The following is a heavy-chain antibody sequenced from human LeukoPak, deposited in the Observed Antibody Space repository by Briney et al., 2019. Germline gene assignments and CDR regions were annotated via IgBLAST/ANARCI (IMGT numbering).Heavy chain of an antibody. J-gene: IGHJ4*02. CDR3: AKDTSSRADY. V-gene: IGHV3-30*18. D-gene: IGHD3-16*01. CDR1: GFTFSSYG. Sequence: GGSLRLSCAASGFTFSSYGMHWVRQAPGKGLEWVAVISYDGSNKYYADSVKGRFTISRDNSKNTLYLQMSSLRAEDTAVYYRAKDTSSRADYWGQGTLVTVSS. CDR2: ISYDGSNK.